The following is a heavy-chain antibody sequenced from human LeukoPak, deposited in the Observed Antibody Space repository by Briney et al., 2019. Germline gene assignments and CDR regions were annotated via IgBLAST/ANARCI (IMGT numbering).Heavy chain of an antibody. D-gene: IGHD3-10*01. V-gene: IGHV4-30-4*01. CDR3: ARVCRGLKYYYGSGSYSYYYGMDV. J-gene: IGHJ6*02. Sequence: SETLSLTCTVSGGSISSGDYDWSWIRQPPGKGLEWIGYIYYSGSTYYNPSLKSRVTISVDTSRNQFSLKLSSVTAADTAVYYCARVCRGLKYYYGSGSYSYYYGMDVWGQGTTVTVSS. CDR2: IYYSGST. CDR1: GGSISSGDYD.